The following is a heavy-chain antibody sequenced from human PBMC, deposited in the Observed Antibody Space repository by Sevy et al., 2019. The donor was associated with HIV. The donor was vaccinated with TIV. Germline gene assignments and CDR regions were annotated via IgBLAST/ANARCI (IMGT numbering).Heavy chain of an antibody. CDR2: IKEDGSEK. CDR1: GFTFSSYW. J-gene: IGHJ4*02. Sequence: GGSLRLSCAASGFTFSSYWMTWVRQAPGKGLEWVANIKEDGSEKFYVDSVKGRFNISRDNAKNPLYLQMNSLRAEDTAVYYCARPYRTDPFYYSGSGGYYYPSYFDSWGQGTLVTVSS. CDR3: ARPYRTDPFYYSGSGGYYYPSYFDS. D-gene: IGHD3-22*01. V-gene: IGHV3-7*01.